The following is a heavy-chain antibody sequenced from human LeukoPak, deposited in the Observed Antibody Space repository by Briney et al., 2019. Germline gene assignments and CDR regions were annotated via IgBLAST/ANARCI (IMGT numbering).Heavy chain of an antibody. CDR3: ARAGGYCGRISCPYYFDY. Sequence: ASVRVSCKASGYTFTSYYMHWVRQAPGQGLEWMGIINPSGGSTSYAQKFQGRVTMTRDMSTSTVYMELSSLRSEDTAVYYCARAGGYCGRISCPYYFDYWGQGSLVAVSS. CDR2: INPSGGST. D-gene: IGHD2-15*01. CDR1: GYTFTSYY. J-gene: IGHJ4*02. V-gene: IGHV1-46*01.